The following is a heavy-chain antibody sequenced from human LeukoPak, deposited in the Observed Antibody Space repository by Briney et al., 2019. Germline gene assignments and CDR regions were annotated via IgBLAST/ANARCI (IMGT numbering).Heavy chain of an antibody. V-gene: IGHV1-18*01. Sequence: ASVKVSCKASGYTFTSYGISWVGQAPGQGLEWMGWISAYNGNTNYAQKLQGRVTMTTDTSTSTAYMELRSLRSDDTAVYYCARAAIPSLYYYGMDVWGQGTTVTVSS. J-gene: IGHJ6*02. CDR3: ARAAIPSLYYYGMDV. D-gene: IGHD2-2*02. CDR2: ISAYNGNT. CDR1: GYTFTSYG.